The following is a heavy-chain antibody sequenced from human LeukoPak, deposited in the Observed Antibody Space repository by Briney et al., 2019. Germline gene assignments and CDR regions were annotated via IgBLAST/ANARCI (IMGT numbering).Heavy chain of an antibody. D-gene: IGHD3-22*01. CDR3: ARDSPYDSSGYADAFDI. CDR2: IIPIFGTA. Sequence: ASVKVSCKASGGTFSSYAISWVRQAPGQGLEWKGGIIPIFGTANYAQKFQGRVTITTDESTSTAYMELSSLRSEDTAVYYCARDSPYDSSGYADAFDIWGQGIMVTVSS. CDR1: GGTFSSYA. J-gene: IGHJ3*02. V-gene: IGHV1-69*05.